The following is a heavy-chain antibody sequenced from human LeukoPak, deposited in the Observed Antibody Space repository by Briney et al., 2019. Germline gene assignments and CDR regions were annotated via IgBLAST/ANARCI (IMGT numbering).Heavy chain of an antibody. V-gene: IGHV1-69*13. Sequence: SVKVSCKASGYTFTGYYMHWVRQAPGQGLEWMGGIIPIFGTANYAQKFQGRVTITADESTSTAYMELSSLRSEDTAVYYCARGVRNPAATFIVYYYYYYYMDVWGKGTTVTVSS. D-gene: IGHD2-2*01. CDR2: IIPIFGTA. CDR1: GYTFTGYY. J-gene: IGHJ6*03. CDR3: ARGVRNPAATFIVYYYYYYYMDV.